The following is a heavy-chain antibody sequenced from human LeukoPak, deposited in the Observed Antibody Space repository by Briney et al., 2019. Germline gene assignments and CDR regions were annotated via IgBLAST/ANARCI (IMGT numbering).Heavy chain of an antibody. D-gene: IGHD3-22*01. Sequence: PGGSLRLSCAASGFTFSDYYMSWIRQAPGKGLEWVSYISSSGSTIYYADSVKGRFTISRDNAKNSLYLQMNSLRAEDTAVYYCARDYAYYYDSSGYHWGQGTLVTVSS. CDR2: ISSSGSTI. J-gene: IGHJ4*02. CDR3: ARDYAYYYDSSGYH. CDR1: GFTFSDYY. V-gene: IGHV3-11*01.